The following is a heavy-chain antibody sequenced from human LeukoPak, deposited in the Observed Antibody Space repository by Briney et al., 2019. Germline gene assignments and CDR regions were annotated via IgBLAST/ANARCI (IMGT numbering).Heavy chain of an antibody. J-gene: IGHJ4*02. D-gene: IGHD3-22*01. CDR2: IIPIFGTA. Sequence: VASVKVSCKASGGTFSSYAISWVRQAPGQGLEWMGGIIPIFGTANYARKFQGRVTITADESTSTAYMELSSLRSEDTAVYYCARDQGYYYDSSGLLDYWGQGTLVTVSS. V-gene: IGHV1-69*13. CDR3: ARDQGYYYDSSGLLDY. CDR1: GGTFSSYA.